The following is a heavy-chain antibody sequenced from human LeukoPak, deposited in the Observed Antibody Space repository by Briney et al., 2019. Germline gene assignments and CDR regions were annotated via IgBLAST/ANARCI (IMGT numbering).Heavy chain of an antibody. CDR1: GFTFSTSS. V-gene: IGHV3-48*01. CDR2: ISSSSRTI. D-gene: IGHD2-15*01. J-gene: IGHJ4*02. CDR3: ARGLVYCSSGSCYFDY. Sequence: GGSLRLSCAASGFTFSTSSMNWVRQAPGKGLEWVSHISSSSRTIYYADSVKGRFTISRDDAESSLYLQMNSLRADDTAVYYCARGLVYCSSGSCYFDYWGQGTLVTVSS.